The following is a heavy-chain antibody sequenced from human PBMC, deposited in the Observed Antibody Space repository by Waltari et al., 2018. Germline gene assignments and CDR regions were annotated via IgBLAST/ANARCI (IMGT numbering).Heavy chain of an antibody. CDR1: GFTFSSYS. CDR3: ARSYSSGWYYFDY. CDR2: ISSSSSTI. V-gene: IGHV3-48*04. J-gene: IGHJ4*02. Sequence: EVQLVESGGGLVQPGGSLRLSCAASGFTFSSYSMNWVRQAPGKGLEWVSYISSSSSTIYYADSVKGRFTISRDNAKNSLYLQMNSLRAEDTAVYYCARSYSSGWYYFDYWGQGTLVTVSS. D-gene: IGHD6-19*01.